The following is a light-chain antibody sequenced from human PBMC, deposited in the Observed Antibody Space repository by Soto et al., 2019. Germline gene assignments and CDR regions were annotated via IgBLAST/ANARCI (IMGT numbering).Light chain of an antibody. CDR2: SNN. J-gene: IGLJ3*02. CDR3: AAWDASLNGWV. Sequence: QSVLTQPPSASGTPGQRVTISCSGSSSNIGSNTVNWYQQLPGTAPKLLIYSNNQRPSGVPDRFSASKSGTSASLAISCLQYEDEDDYYCAAWDASLNGWVFGGGTKLTVL. CDR1: SSNIGSNT. V-gene: IGLV1-44*01.